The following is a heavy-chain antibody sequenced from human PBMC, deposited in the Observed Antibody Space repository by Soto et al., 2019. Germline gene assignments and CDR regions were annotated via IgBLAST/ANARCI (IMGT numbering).Heavy chain of an antibody. CDR3: ARDGPTYYCGSGSYTHYYGMDV. CDR2: IYSGGST. V-gene: IGHV3-66*01. D-gene: IGHD3-10*01. CDR1: GFTVSNNY. Sequence: EVQLVESGGGLVQPGGSLRLSCAASGFTVSNNYMTWVRQAPGKGLEWVSVIYSGGSTFYADSVKGRFTISRDNSKNTLYLQMNSLRAEDTAVYYCARDGPTYYCGSGSYTHYYGMDVWGQGTTVTVSS. J-gene: IGHJ6*02.